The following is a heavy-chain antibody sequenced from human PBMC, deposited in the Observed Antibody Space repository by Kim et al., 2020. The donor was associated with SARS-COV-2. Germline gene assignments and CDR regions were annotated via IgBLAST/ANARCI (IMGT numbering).Heavy chain of an antibody. Sequence: GGSLRLSCAASVFTFSNYWMTWVRQLPGKGLEWVASINPDGGEKFYADSVKGRLTISRDNAKKSLHLLMNSLRVEDTAVYFCVRGMASFDYWGQGAPVTVSS. CDR2: INPDGGEK. D-gene: IGHD5-12*01. CDR1: VFTFSNYW. V-gene: IGHV3-7*01. CDR3: VRGMASFDY. J-gene: IGHJ4*02.